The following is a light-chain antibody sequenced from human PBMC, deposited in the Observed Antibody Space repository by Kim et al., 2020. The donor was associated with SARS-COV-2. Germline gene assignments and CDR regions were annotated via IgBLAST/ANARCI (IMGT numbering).Light chain of an antibody. J-gene: IGLJ2*01. Sequence: ALGQTVRITCQGDSLRKYYASWYQQKPGQAPILVIHGKDNRPSGIPDRFSGSSSGITASLTITGAQAEDEADYYCNSRDSSGNRLVFGGGTQLIVL. CDR3: NSRDSSGNRLV. V-gene: IGLV3-19*01. CDR2: GKD. CDR1: SLRKYY.